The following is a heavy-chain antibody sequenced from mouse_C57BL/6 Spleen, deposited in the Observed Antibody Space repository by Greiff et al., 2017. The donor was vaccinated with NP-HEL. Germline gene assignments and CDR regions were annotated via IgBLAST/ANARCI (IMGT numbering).Heavy chain of an antibody. CDR1: GYTFTSYW. CDR3: AREENFHWYFDV. Sequence: QVHVKQSGAELVKPGASVKLSCKASGYTFTSYWMHWVKQRPGQGLEWIGMIHPNSGSTNYNEKFKSKATLTVDKSSSTAYMQLSSLTSEDSAVYYCAREENFHWYFDVWGTGTTVTVSS. V-gene: IGHV1-64*01. CDR2: IHPNSGST. J-gene: IGHJ1*03.